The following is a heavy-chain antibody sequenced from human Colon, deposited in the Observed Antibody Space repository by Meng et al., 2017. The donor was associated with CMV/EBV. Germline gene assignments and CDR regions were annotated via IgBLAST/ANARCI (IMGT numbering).Heavy chain of an antibody. J-gene: IGHJ3*02. Sequence: SVKVSCKASGGTFSSYAISWVRQAPGQVLEWMGGIIPIFGTANYAQKFQGRVTITTDESTSTAYMELSSLRSEDTAVYYCARDLTPSRYYYDSSGADAFDIWGQGTMVTVSS. D-gene: IGHD3-22*01. V-gene: IGHV1-69*05. CDR2: IIPIFGTA. CDR1: GGTFSSYA. CDR3: ARDLTPSRYYYDSSGADAFDI.